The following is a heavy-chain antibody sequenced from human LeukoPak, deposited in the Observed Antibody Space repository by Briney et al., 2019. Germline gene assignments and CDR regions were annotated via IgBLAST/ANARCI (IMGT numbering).Heavy chain of an antibody. Sequence: GESLKISCKGSGYSFTSYWIGWVRQMPGKGLEWMETIYPGDSDTRYSPSFQGQVTISADKSISTAYPQWSSLKASDTAMYYCARPSGQQLVGPPHYWGQGTLVTVSS. CDR2: IYPGDSDT. CDR3: ARPSGQQLVGPPHY. J-gene: IGHJ4*02. CDR1: GYSFTSYW. D-gene: IGHD6-13*01. V-gene: IGHV5-51*01.